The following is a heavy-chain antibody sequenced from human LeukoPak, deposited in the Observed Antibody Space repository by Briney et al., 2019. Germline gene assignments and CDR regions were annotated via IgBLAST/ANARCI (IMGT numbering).Heavy chain of an antibody. Sequence: RASVKVSCKISGYTFTDYFIHWVRQAPGQGLEWIGWTSPKSGDRKCTQKFQGRVTMTRDTSISTVYMELDRLTFDDTAVYFCARDLGDGYNSPYWGQGTLVTVSS. V-gene: IGHV1-2*02. CDR3: ARDLGDGYNSPY. D-gene: IGHD5-24*01. J-gene: IGHJ4*02. CDR2: TSPKSGDR. CDR1: GYTFTDYF.